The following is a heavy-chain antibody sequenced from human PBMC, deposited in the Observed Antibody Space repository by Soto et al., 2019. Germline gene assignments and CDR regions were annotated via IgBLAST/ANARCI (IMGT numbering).Heavy chain of an antibody. V-gene: IGHV3-74*01. CDR2: VNFDGRTT. J-gene: IGHJ6*02. CDR1: GFTFSNYW. CDR3: GRGIHDYYGVDV. Sequence: EEQLVESGGGLVQPGGSLRVSCAASGFTFSNYWMHWVRQVPGKGLVWVSRVNFDGRTTNYADSVKGRFTISRDNARNTVYLEMNSMRAEDSAVYCCGRGIHDYYGVDVWGQGTPVTVSS. D-gene: IGHD3-16*01.